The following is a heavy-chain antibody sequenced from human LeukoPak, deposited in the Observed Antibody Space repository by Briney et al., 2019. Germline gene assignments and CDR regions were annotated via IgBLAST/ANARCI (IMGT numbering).Heavy chain of an antibody. CDR2: IYNSGST. J-gene: IGHJ4*02. Sequence: PSETLSLTCTVSDGSVSDNNFFWNWIRQPPGKGLEWIGYIYNSGSTNYNPALNSRVTISVDTSNNQFSLKLSSVIAADTAVYYCAGLEAHRPLDYWGQGTLVIVSS. CDR3: AGLEAHRPLDY. V-gene: IGHV4-61*01. CDR1: DGSVSDNNFF.